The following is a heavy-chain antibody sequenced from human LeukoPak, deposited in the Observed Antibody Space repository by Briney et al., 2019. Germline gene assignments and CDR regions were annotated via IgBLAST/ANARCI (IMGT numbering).Heavy chain of an antibody. CDR2: INHSGST. J-gene: IGHJ5*02. CDR3: AREAGPGP. V-gene: IGHV4-34*01. Sequence: SETLSLTCAVYGGSFSGYYWSWIRQPPGKGLEWIGEINHSGSTNYNPSHRSRVTISVDTSKNQFSLKLSSVTAADTAVYYCAREAGPGPWGQGTLVTVSS. CDR1: GGSFSGYY.